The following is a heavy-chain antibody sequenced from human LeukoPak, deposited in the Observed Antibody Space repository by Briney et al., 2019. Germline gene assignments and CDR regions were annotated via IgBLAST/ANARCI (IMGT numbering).Heavy chain of an antibody. CDR1: GITFSSSG. D-gene: IGHD4-17*01. CDR2: ISGSGGST. J-gene: IGHJ5*02. V-gene: IGHV3-23*01. CDR3: AKGGPGDYGEFDA. Sequence: PGGPLRLSCAASGITFSSSGMSWVRQAPGKGLKWVSAISGSGGSTYYAGSAKGRLTISRANSKTPPSLQMNSLRAEDTPVYSCAKGGPGDYGEFDAWGREPLFTVSS.